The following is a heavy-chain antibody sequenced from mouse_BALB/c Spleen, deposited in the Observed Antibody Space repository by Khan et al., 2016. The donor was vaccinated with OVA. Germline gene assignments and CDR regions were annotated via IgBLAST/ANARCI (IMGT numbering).Heavy chain of an antibody. D-gene: IGHD1-1*01. CDR1: GHTFTTYW. J-gene: IGHJ2*02. Sequence: QVQLQQSGAELAKPGASVKMSCKASGHTFTTYWLHWGKQRPGQGLEWIGYISPSTGYAEYNQRFKDRATLTADKYFTPAYMHLTGLTSEDSAVYYCTCCQLAPAYVLGYRGHGAYLTVSS. V-gene: IGHV1-7*01. CDR3: TCCQLAPAYVLGY. CDR2: ISPSTGYA.